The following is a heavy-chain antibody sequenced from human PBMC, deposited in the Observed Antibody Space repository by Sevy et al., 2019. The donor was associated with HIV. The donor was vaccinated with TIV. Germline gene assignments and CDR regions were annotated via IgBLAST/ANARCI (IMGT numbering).Heavy chain of an antibody. CDR3: ATHTTGGREPYFDY. V-gene: IGHV1-24*01. CDR1: GYTLTELS. Sequence: ASVKVSCKVSGYTLTELSMHWVRQAPGKGLEWMGGFDPEDGETIYAQKFQGRLTMTEDTSTDTAYMELSSLRSEDTAVYYWATHTTGGREPYFDYWGQGTLVTVSS. D-gene: IGHD3-16*01. J-gene: IGHJ4*02. CDR2: FDPEDGET.